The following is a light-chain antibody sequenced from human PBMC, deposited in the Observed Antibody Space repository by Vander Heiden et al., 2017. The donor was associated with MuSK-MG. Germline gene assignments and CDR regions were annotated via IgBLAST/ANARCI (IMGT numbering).Light chain of an antibody. CDR2: DVN. CDR1: SSDVGYYKY. J-gene: IGLJ2*01. CDR3: SSLTTTGAVV. Sequence: QSALTQPASVSGSPGQSITISCTGSSSDVGYYKYVSWSQQHPAKAPKLLIFDVNSRPSGMSDRFSASKSDNTASLTISGLQAEDEATYYCSSLTTTGAVVIGGGTKVTVL. V-gene: IGLV2-14*03.